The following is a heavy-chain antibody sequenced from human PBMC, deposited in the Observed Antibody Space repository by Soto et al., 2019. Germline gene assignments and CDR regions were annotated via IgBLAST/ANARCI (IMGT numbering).Heavy chain of an antibody. CDR3: ARGRGGFDA. CDR1: GASLSDNY. CDR2: INHIGNS. V-gene: IGHV4-34*01. Sequence: NPSETLSLTGAVYGASLSDNYCNWLRQPPGKGLGWIGEINHIGNSNYNPSLRIRVTISIDTSKNQLSLNLRSVSAADTAVYYCARGRGGFDAWGQGTPVTVSS. J-gene: IGHJ5*02.